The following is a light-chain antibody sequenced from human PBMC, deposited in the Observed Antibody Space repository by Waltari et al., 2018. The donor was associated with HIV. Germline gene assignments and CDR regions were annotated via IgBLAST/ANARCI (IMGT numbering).Light chain of an antibody. CDR3: GTWDSSLSVV. J-gene: IGLJ3*02. CDR2: DNN. CDR1: RSNIGKTY. V-gene: IGLV1-51*01. Sequence: QSVLTPPPSVSAAPRQKVTISCPGTRSNIGKTYVSWYQQLPGTAPTLLIYDNNKRPSGIPDRFSGSKSGTSATLGITGLQTGDEADYYCGTWDSSLSVVFGGGTKLTVL.